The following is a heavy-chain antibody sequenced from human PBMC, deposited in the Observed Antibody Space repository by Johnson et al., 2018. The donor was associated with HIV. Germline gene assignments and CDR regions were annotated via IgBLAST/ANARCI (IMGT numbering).Heavy chain of an antibody. V-gene: IGHV3-33*06. J-gene: IGHJ3*02. CDR1: LFTFDDNT. D-gene: IGHD5-18*01. Sequence: QVQLVASGGAAAQPGGSLRPSCAASLFTFDDNTMHWVRQAPGTGLEWVAVVWFDGSHKYYADSVKGRFTISRDHSKNPLYMQLNSMRAEDTAVYYCAKARGTAPRGSSVFDIWGQGTMVTVS. CDR2: VWFDGSHK. CDR3: AKARGTAPRGSSVFDI.